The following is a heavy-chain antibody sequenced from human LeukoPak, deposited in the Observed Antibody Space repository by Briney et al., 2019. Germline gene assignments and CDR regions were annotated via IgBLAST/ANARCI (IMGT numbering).Heavy chain of an antibody. CDR1: GGSFSGYY. J-gene: IGHJ6*03. D-gene: IGHD3-10*01. V-gene: IGHV4-34*01. Sequence: SETLSLTCAVYGGSFSGYYWSWIRQPPGKGLEWIGEINHSGSTNYNPSLKSRVTKSVDTSKNQFSLKLSSVTAADTAVYYCARVRDYYGSGRYYYYYYMDVWGKGTTVTVSS. CDR3: ARVRDYYGSGRYYYYYYMDV. CDR2: INHSGST.